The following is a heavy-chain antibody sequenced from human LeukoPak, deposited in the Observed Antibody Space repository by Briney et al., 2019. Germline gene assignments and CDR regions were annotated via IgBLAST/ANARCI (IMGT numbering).Heavy chain of an antibody. J-gene: IGHJ4*02. CDR1: GFTFSSYA. D-gene: IGHD6-13*01. Sequence: GGSLRLSCAASGFTFSSYAMSWVRQAPGKGLEWVSAISGSGGSTYYADSVKGRFTISRDKSKNTLYLQMNSLRAEDTAVYYCARDPVSSWYFDYWGQGTLVTVSS. CDR2: ISGSGGST. V-gene: IGHV3-23*01. CDR3: ARDPVSSWYFDY.